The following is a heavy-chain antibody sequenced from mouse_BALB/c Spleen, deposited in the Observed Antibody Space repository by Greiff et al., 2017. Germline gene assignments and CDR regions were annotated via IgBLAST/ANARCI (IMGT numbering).Heavy chain of an antibody. D-gene: IGHD4-1*01. CDR3: ARNWDGNGAMDY. CDR2: INPSNGRT. CDR1: GYTFTSYW. V-gene: IGHV1S81*02. J-gene: IGHJ4*01. Sequence: QVQLQQPGAELVKPGASVKLSCKASGYTFTSYWMHWVKQRPGQGLEWIGEINPSNGRTNYNEKFKSKATLTVDKSSSTAYMQLSSLTSEDSAVYYCARNWDGNGAMDYWGQGTSVTVSS.